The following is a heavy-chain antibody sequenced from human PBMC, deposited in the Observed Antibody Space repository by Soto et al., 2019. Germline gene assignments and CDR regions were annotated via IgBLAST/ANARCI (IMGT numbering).Heavy chain of an antibody. V-gene: IGHV2-5*01. CDR1: GFSLSTIGVD. J-gene: IGHJ3*02. Sequence: QVTLKESGPTLVKPTQTLTLTCTFSGFSLSTIGVDVGWIRQPPGKALEWLALIYWNEDKRYRPSLKSRLTIAKETSKHQGVLTMTNMDPVDSATYYCAHSVYDSSGSYVPDAFDIWGQGTMVTVSS. CDR3: AHSVYDSSGSYVPDAFDI. CDR2: IYWNEDK. D-gene: IGHD3-22*01.